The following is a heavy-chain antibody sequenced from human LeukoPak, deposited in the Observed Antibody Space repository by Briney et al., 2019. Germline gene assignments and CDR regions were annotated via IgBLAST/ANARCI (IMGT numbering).Heavy chain of an antibody. V-gene: IGHV3-11*04. D-gene: IGHD3-22*01. CDR2: ISSSGSTI. CDR1: GGSISSSSYY. J-gene: IGHJ6*03. CDR3: ARDVGYDSSGYSSYYYYYYMDV. Sequence: LSLTCTVSGGSISSSSYYWGWIRQAPGKGLEWVSYISSSGSTIYYADSVKGRFAISRDNAKNSLYLQMNSLRAEDTAVYYCARDVGYDSSGYSSYYYYYYMDVWGKGTTVTISS.